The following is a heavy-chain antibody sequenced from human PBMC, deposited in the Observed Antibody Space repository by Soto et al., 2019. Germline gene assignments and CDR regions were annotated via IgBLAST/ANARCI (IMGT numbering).Heavy chain of an antibody. CDR1: GYIFTDYY. J-gene: IGHJ6*02. CDR2: INPHSGGT. Sequence: QVQLVQSGAEVQKPGASAQVSCKASGYIFTDYYIHWIGQAPGRGLELMGWINPHSGGTKSAQKFQGWVTMTRDTSTNTAYMEFTRLISDDTAVYYCARGEAGYFYYGLDVWGQGTTVTVSS. CDR3: ARGEAGYFYYGLDV. V-gene: IGHV1-2*04.